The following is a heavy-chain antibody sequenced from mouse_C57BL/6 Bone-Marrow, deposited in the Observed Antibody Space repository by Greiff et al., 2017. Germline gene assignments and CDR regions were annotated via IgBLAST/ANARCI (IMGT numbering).Heavy chain of an antibody. V-gene: IGHV1-81*01. CDR3: ARGRKDFDY. CDR1: GYTFTSYG. CDR2: IYPRSGNT. J-gene: IGHJ2*01. Sequence: VKLQESGAELARPGASVKLSCKASGYTFTSYGISWVKQRTGQGLEWIGEIYPRSGNTYYNEKFKGKATLTADKSSSTAYMELRSLTSEDSAVYFCARGRKDFDYWGQGTTLTVSS.